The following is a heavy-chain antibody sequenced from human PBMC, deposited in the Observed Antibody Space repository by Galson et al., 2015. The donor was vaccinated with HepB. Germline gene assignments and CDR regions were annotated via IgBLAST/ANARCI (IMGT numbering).Heavy chain of an antibody. D-gene: IGHD3-16*01. Sequence: SVKVSCKASGYTFTLYYMHWVRQAPGKGLEWMGGFDPEDGETIYAQKFQGRVTMTEDTSTDTAYMELSSLRSEDTAVYYCATAPDDYVWGSHYYYGMDVWGQVTTVTVSS. V-gene: IGHV1-24*01. CDR2: FDPEDGET. CDR1: GYTFTLYY. J-gene: IGHJ6*02. CDR3: ATAPDDYVWGSHYYYGMDV.